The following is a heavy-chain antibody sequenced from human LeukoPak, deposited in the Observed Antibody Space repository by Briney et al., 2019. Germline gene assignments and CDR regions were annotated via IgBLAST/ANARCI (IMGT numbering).Heavy chain of an antibody. V-gene: IGHV4-38-2*02. J-gene: IGHJ4*02. CDR1: GYSISSGYY. Sequence: SETLSLTCTVSGYSISSGYYWGWIRQPPGKGLEWIGSIYHSGSTYYNPSLKSRVTISVDTSKNQFSLKLSSVTAADTAVYYCARAKGDDYVWGSYRTYYFDYWGQGTLVTVSS. D-gene: IGHD3-16*02. CDR3: ARAKGDDYVWGSYRTYYFDY. CDR2: IYHSGST.